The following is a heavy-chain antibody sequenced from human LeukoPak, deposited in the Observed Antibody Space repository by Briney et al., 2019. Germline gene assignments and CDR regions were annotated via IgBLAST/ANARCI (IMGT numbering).Heavy chain of an antibody. V-gene: IGHV3-30*04. CDR1: GFTFSSYA. CDR3: ARPSSGYYWGAAFDI. CDR2: ISYDGSNK. J-gene: IGHJ3*02. Sequence: GGSLRLSCAASGFTFSSYAMHWVRQAPGKGLEWVAVISYDGSNKYYADSVKGRFTISRDNSKNTLYLQMNSLRTEDTALYYCARPSSGYYWGAAFDIWGQGTMVTVSS. D-gene: IGHD3-22*01.